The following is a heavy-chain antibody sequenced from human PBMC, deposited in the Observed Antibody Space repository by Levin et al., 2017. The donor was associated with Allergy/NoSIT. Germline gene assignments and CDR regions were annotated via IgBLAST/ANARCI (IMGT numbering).Heavy chain of an antibody. D-gene: IGHD1-20*01. CDR2: IIPIFGTA. CDR3: ARDWGLTGTSHYYDYGMDV. V-gene: IGHV1-69*01. Sequence: KISCKASGGTFSSYAISWVRQAPGQGLEWMGGIIPIFGTANYAQKFQGRVTITADESTSTAYMELSSLRSEDTAVYYCARDWGLTGTSHYYDYGMDVWGQGTTVTVSS. CDR1: GGTFSSYA. J-gene: IGHJ6*02.